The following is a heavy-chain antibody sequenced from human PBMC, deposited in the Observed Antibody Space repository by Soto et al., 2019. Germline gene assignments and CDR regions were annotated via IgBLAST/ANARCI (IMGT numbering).Heavy chain of an antibody. J-gene: IGHJ4*02. CDR1: GFTFSSHW. D-gene: IGHD3-10*01. V-gene: IGHV3-7*01. CDR3: ARDWAAGFDS. CDR2: IKQDGSEK. Sequence: GGSLRLSCATSGFTFSSHWMSWVRQAPGKGLEWVANIKQDGSEKYYVDSVRGRFTISRDNVKNSLYLQMNSLRAEDTAVYYCARDWAAGFDSWGQGTLVTVSS.